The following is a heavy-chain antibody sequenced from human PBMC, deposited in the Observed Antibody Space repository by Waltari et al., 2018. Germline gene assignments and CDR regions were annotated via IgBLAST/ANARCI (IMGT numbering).Heavy chain of an antibody. J-gene: IGHJ5*02. CDR1: GGSFSGYY. CDR2: INHSGST. D-gene: IGHD1-26*01. CDR3: AGLVDSMTSFDP. Sequence: QVQLQQWGAGLLKPSETLSLICAVYGGSFSGYYWSWIRQPPGKGLEWIGEINHSGSTNYNPSLKSRVTISVDTSKNQFSLKLSSVTAADTAVYYCAGLVDSMTSFDPWGQGTLVTVSS. V-gene: IGHV4-34*01.